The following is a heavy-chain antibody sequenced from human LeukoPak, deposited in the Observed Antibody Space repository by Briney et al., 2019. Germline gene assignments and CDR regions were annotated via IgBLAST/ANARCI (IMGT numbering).Heavy chain of an antibody. D-gene: IGHD1-26*01. CDR1: GGSFSGYY. J-gene: IGHJ4*02. CDR3: ARLPIVGAVFDY. Sequence: SETLSLTCAVYGGSFSGYYWSWIRQPPGKGLEWIGEINHSGSTNYNPSLKSRVTISVDTSKNQFSLKLSSVTAADTAVYYCARLPIVGAVFDYWGQGTLVTVSS. V-gene: IGHV4-34*01. CDR2: INHSGST.